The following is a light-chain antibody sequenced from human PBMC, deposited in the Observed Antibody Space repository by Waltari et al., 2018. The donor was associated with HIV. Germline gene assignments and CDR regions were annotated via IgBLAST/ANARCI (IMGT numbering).Light chain of an antibody. CDR1: SSDVGGYNF. J-gene: IGLJ1*01. CDR2: DIT. CDR3: CSYAGSYTFV. Sequence: QSALTQPRSVSGSPGQSVSISCTGTSSDVGGYNFVSWYQQHPGKAPKLLIYDITKLPSVVPDRFSGSKSGHTASLTISGLQSEDEADYYCCSYAGSYTFVFGSGTKVTVL. V-gene: IGLV2-11*01.